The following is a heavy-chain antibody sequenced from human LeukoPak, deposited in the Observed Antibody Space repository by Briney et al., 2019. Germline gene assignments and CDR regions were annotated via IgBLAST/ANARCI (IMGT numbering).Heavy chain of an antibody. CDR2: INHSGST. J-gene: IGHJ5*02. CDR3: AREGSSWFDP. D-gene: IGHD6-13*01. V-gene: IGHV4-34*01. Sequence: PSETLSLTCAVYGGSFSGYYWSGIRQPPRRGREWIGEINHSGSTNYNPSLTSRVTISVDTSKNQFSLKLSSVTAADTAVYYCAREGSSWFDPWGQGTLVTVSS. CDR1: GGSFSGYY.